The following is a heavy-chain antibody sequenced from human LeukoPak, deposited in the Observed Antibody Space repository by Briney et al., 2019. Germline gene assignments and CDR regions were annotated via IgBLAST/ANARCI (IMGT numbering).Heavy chain of an antibody. J-gene: IGHJ1*01. CDR3: ARDSSGYQ. Sequence: PGGSLRLSCAASGFTFSTYWMSWVRQAPGEGLEWVANIKKDGSEKNYGDSVKGRFTISRDTATNSLYLQMSSVRAEEPAMCYCARDSSGYQWGQGTVVSVS. V-gene: IGHV3-7*01. CDR2: IKKDGSEK. CDR1: GFTFSTYW. D-gene: IGHD3-22*01.